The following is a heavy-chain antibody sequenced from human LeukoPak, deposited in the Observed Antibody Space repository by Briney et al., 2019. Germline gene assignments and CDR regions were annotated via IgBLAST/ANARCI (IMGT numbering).Heavy chain of an antibody. CDR1: GFIFSPYA. V-gene: IGHV3-64D*06. Sequence: GGSLRLSCSASGFIFSPYAMHWVRQAPGKGLEYVSSISSEGKTTYYADSVKGRFTIPRDNSKNTLYLQMSSLRPEDTAVYYCVKDRWVDHWGQGTLATVSS. CDR2: ISSEGKTT. CDR3: VKDRWVDH. D-gene: IGHD6-13*01. J-gene: IGHJ4*02.